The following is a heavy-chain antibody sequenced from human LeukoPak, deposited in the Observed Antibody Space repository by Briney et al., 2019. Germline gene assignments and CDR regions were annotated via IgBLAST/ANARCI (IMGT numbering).Heavy chain of an antibody. D-gene: IGHD6-6*01. CDR3: ARERGYIAARLLYFDY. J-gene: IGHJ4*02. CDR2: ISYDGSNK. CDR1: GFAFSSYA. Sequence: GGSQRLSCAASGFAFSSYAMHWVRQAPGKGLEWVAVISYDGSNKYYADSVKGRFTISRDNSKNTLYLQMNSLRAEDTAVYYCARERGYIAARLLYFDYWGQGTLVTVSS. V-gene: IGHV3-30-3*01.